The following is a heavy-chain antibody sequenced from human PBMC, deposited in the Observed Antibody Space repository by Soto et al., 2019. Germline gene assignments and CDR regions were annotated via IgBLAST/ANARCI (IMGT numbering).Heavy chain of an antibody. V-gene: IGHV4-39*07. J-gene: IGHJ4*02. D-gene: IGHD6-25*01. CDR2: IYYSGST. Sequence: PSETLSLTCTVSGGSISSSSYYWGWIRQPPGKGLEWIGSIYYSGSTNYNPSLKSRVTISVDTSKNQFSLKLSSVTAADTAVYYCARLYGFSGFDYWGQGTLVTVSS. CDR1: GGSISSSSYY. CDR3: ARLYGFSGFDY.